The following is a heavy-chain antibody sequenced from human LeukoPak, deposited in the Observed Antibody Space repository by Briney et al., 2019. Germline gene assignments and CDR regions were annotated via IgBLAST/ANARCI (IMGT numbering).Heavy chain of an antibody. CDR3: ARARAYNWFDP. CDR1: GGSISSGGYS. CDR2: IYHSGST. J-gene: IGHJ5*02. Sequence: SETLSLTCAVSGGSISSGGYSWSWIRQPPGKGLEWIGYIYHSGSTYYNPSLKSRVTISVDRSKNQFSLKLSSVTAADTAVYYCARARAYNWFDPWGQGTLVTVSS. V-gene: IGHV4-30-2*01.